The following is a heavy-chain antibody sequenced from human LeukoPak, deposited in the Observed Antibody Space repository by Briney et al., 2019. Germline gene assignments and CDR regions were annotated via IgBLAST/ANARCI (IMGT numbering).Heavy chain of an antibody. V-gene: IGHV4-39*01. CDR2: IYYSGST. CDR1: GGSISSSSYY. Sequence: PSETLSLTCTVSGGSISSSSYYWGWLRQPPGKGLEWIGSIYYSGSTYYNPSLKSRVTISVDTSKNQFSLKLSSVTAADTAVYYCARRLVGATTIRDYWGQGTLVTVSS. CDR3: ARRLVGATTIRDY. D-gene: IGHD1-26*01. J-gene: IGHJ4*02.